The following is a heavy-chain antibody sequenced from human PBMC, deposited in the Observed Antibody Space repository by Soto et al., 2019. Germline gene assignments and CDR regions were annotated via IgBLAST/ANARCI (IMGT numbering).Heavy chain of an antibody. CDR2: IYWDDDK. Sequence: QITLKESGPPLVKPTQTLTLTCTFSGFSFTTDGMGVGWIRQPPGKALEWLALIYWDDDKRFSPSLKSRLTITKDASRNLVVLTLTNMDPADTATYYCARVYWAASGTRYDFDFWGQGTLVTVSS. CDR1: GFSFTTDGMG. D-gene: IGHD1-7*01. V-gene: IGHV2-5*02. J-gene: IGHJ4*02. CDR3: ARVYWAASGTRYDFDF.